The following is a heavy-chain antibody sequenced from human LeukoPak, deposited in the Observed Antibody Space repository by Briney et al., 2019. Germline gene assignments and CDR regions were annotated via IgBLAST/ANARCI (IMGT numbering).Heavy chain of an antibody. CDR2: ISGSGGST. J-gene: IGHJ4*02. Sequence: QPGGPLRLSCAASGFTFSSYAMSWVRQAPGKGLEWVSAISGSGGSTYYPDSVKCRFTISRDNSKNTLYLQMTSLRAEDTAVYYCAKDRLGSGWYGRLGDYWGQGTLVTVSS. D-gene: IGHD6-19*01. CDR3: AKDRLGSGWYGRLGDY. CDR1: GFTFSSYA. V-gene: IGHV3-23*01.